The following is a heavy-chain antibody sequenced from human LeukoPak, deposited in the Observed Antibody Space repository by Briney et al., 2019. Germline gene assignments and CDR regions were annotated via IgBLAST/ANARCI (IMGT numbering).Heavy chain of an antibody. D-gene: IGHD2-15*01. CDR2: INWNGGST. V-gene: IGHV3-20*04. CDR1: GFTFDDYG. CDR3: ARAGGYCSGGSCYRGYSWFDP. Sequence: GGSLRLSCAASGFTFDDYGMSWVRQAPGKGLEWVSGINWNGGSTVYADSVKGRFTISRDNSKNTLYLQMNSLRVEDTAVYYCARAGGYCSGGSCYRGYSWFDPWGQGTLVTVSS. J-gene: IGHJ5*02.